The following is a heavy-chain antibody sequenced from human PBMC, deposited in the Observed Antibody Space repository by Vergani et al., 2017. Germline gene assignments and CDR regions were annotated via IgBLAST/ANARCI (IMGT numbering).Heavy chain of an antibody. CDR3: ARHKINWNAFGY. Sequence: QVQLQESGPGLVKPSETLSLTCAVSGYSISSGYYWGWIRQPPGKGLEWIGSISHSGSTYYNPSLKSRVNISVDTSKNQFSLKLSSVTAADTAVYYCARHKINWNAFGYWGQGTLVTVSS. J-gene: IGHJ4*02. D-gene: IGHD1-1*01. V-gene: IGHV4-38-2*01. CDR2: ISHSGST. CDR1: GYSISSGYY.